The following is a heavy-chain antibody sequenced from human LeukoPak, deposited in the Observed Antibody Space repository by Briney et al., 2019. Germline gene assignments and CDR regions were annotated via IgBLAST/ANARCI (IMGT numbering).Heavy chain of an antibody. CDR1: GYSFTTQY. Sequence: ASVKVSCRASGYSFTTQYMHWVRQASGQPPEWMGAIDPSGGTTRYAQNFQGRVTMTRDTSTSTVHMELSRLRYDDTAVYYCARDRARVGTKDDAFDVWGQGTMVIISS. D-gene: IGHD3-10*01. V-gene: IGHV1-46*01. CDR2: IDPSGGTT. J-gene: IGHJ3*01. CDR3: ARDRARVGTKDDAFDV.